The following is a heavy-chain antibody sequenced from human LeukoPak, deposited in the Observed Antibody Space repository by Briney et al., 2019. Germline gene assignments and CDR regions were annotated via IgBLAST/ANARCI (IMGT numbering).Heavy chain of an antibody. V-gene: IGHV5-51*01. CDR2: IYPGDSDT. Sequence: ASVKVSCKASGGTFRTSGVNWVRQAPGQRLEWMGIIYPGDSDTRYSPSFQGQVTISADKSISTAYLQWSSLKASDTAMYYCARHDAYYYGSGSWPLDYWGQGTPVTVSS. J-gene: IGHJ4*02. D-gene: IGHD3-10*01. CDR3: ARHDAYYYGSGSWPLDY. CDR1: GGTFRTSG.